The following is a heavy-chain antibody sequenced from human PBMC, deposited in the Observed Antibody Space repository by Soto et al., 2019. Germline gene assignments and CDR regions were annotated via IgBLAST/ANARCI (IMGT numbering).Heavy chain of an antibody. CDR1: GGSFRGYF. V-gene: IGHV4-34*01. J-gene: IGHJ4*02. CDR2: ISHTGAT. CDR3: ARETYHYDSDAYKKTLVFDS. Sequence: PSETLSLTCDVYGGSFRGYFWGWIRQSPEKGLEWIGEISHTGATNYNASFKSRVIISLDSSKNQSSLRLNSVTAADTAVYFCARETYHYDSDAYKKTLVFDSWGPGTLVTVSS. D-gene: IGHD3-22*01.